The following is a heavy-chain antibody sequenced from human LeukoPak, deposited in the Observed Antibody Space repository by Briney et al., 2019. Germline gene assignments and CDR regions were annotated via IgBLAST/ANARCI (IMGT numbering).Heavy chain of an antibody. J-gene: IGHJ4*02. Sequence: PGGSLRLSCAASGFTFSSYGMHWVRQAPGKGLEWVAVISYDGSNKYYADSVKGRFTIPRDNSKNTLYLQMNSLRAEDTAVYYCAKDVGLRWTFDYWGQGTLVTVSS. CDR3: AKDVGLRWTFDY. CDR1: GFTFSSYG. CDR2: ISYDGSNK. D-gene: IGHD4-23*01. V-gene: IGHV3-30*18.